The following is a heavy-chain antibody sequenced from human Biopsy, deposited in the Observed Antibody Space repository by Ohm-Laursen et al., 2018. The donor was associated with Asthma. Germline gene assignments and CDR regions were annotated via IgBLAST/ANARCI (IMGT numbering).Heavy chain of an antibody. V-gene: IGHV3-30*03. J-gene: IGHJ6*02. D-gene: IGHD3-3*01. Sequence: SLRLSCTASGFTFSNYGMHWVRQAPGKGLEWVAVMSYDGSKKYYADSVKGRFTISRDNSKNTLYLQMSSLRSEDTAVYFCARGAYYDFWSGYSRPIPGEYGMDVWGRGTLVTVSS. CDR1: GFTFSNYG. CDR3: ARGAYYDFWSGYSRPIPGEYGMDV. CDR2: MSYDGSKK.